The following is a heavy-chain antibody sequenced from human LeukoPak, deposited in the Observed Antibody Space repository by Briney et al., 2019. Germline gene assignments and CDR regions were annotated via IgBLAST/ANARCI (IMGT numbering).Heavy chain of an antibody. CDR3: ASDYYDSSGYYAN. Sequence: SVKVSCKASGGTFSSYAISWVRQAPGQGLEWMGGIIPIFGTANYAQKFQGRVTITADESTSTAYMELSSLRSEDTAVYYCASDYYDSSGYYANWGQGTLVTVSS. D-gene: IGHD3-22*01. CDR2: IIPIFGTA. V-gene: IGHV1-69*13. J-gene: IGHJ4*02. CDR1: GGTFSSYA.